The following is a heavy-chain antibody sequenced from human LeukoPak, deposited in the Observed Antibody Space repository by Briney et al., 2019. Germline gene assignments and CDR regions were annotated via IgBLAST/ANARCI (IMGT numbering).Heavy chain of an antibody. D-gene: IGHD4-17*01. V-gene: IGHV4-4*09. CDR2: IYITGNT. CDR3: ARQPGYGDQVFDH. Sequence: PSETLSLTCTVSGGSIRSYYWSWIRQPPGKGLEWIGNIYITGNTNYNPSLKSRVTISVDTSKNQFSLNLSSVTAADTALCYCARQPGYGDQVFDHWGQGTLVTVSS. CDR1: GGSIRSYY. J-gene: IGHJ4*02.